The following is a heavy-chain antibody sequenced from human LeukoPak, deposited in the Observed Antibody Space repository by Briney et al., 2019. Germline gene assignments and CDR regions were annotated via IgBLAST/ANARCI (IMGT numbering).Heavy chain of an antibody. V-gene: IGHV4-34*01. J-gene: IGHJ6*02. CDR2: INHSGST. CDR1: GGSFNGYY. Sequence: SETLSLTCAVYGGSFNGYYWSWIRQFPGKGLEWIGEINHSGSTNYNPSLKSRVTISIDTSKNQFSLKLSSVTAADTAVYYCARGVSDQSWGQGTTVTVSS. CDR3: ARGVSDQS.